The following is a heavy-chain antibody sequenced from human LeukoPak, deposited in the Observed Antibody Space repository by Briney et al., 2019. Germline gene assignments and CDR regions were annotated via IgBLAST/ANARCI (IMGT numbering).Heavy chain of an antibody. V-gene: IGHV4-59*01. CDR3: ARASGYSYGYFDY. J-gene: IGHJ4*02. CDR1: GCSISSYY. D-gene: IGHD5-18*01. CDR2: IYYSGST. Sequence: SETLSLTCTVSGCSISSYYWSWIRQPPGKGLEWIGYIYYSGSTNYNPSLKSRVTISVDTSKNQFSLKLSSVTAADTAVYYCARASGYSYGYFDYWGQGTLVTVSS.